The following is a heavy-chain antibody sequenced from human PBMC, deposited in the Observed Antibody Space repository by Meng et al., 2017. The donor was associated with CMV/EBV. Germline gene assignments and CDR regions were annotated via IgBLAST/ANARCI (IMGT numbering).Heavy chain of an antibody. CDR2: INHSGST. V-gene: IGHV4-34*01. D-gene: IGHD5-24*01. J-gene: IGHJ4*02. CDR1: GGSFSGYY. Sequence: VQLQQWGAGRLKPSETLSLTCAVYGGSFSGYYWSWIRQPPGKGLEWIGEINHSGSTNYNPSLKSRVTISVDTSKNQFSLKLSSVTAADTAVYYCARGGVEMATIGYYFDYWGQGTLVPSPQ. CDR3: ARGGVEMATIGYYFDY.